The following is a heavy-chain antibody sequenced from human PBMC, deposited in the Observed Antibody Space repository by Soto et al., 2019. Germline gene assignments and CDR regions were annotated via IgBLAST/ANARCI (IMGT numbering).Heavy chain of an antibody. D-gene: IGHD6-13*01. CDR1: GGTSISSSYY. J-gene: IGHJ4*02. Sequence: SETHSLTSTVAGGTSISSSYYWGWIRKPPGKGLEWIGSIYYSGSTYYNPSLKSRVTISVDTSKNQFSLKLSSVTAADTAVYYCARLTYLSSSWFFDYWGQGTLVTVSS. V-gene: IGHV4-39*01. CDR3: ARLTYLSSSWFFDY. CDR2: IYYSGST.